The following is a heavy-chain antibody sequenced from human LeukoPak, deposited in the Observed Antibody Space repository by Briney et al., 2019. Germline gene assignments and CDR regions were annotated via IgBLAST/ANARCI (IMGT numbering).Heavy chain of an antibody. CDR1: GGTFSSYA. V-gene: IGHV1-69*05. D-gene: IGHD6-19*01. Sequence: GASVGVSCKASGGTFSSYAISWVRQAPGQGLEWMGGIIPIFGTANYAQKFQGRVTITTDESTSTAYMELSSLRSEDTAVYYCARSGYSSGPYGDYWGQGTLVTVSS. J-gene: IGHJ4*02. CDR3: ARSGYSSGPYGDY. CDR2: IIPIFGTA.